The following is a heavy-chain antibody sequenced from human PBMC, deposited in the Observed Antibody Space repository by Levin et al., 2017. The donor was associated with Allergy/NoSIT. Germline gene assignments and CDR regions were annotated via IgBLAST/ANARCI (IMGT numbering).Heavy chain of an antibody. Sequence: GESLKISCAASGFTFSSYGMHWVRQAPGKGLEWVAVISYDGSNKYYADSVKGRFTISRDNSKNTLYLQMNSLRAEDTAVYYCAFGGGWYSLWGQGTLVTVSS. CDR2: ISYDGSNK. J-gene: IGHJ4*02. CDR3: AFGGGWYSL. D-gene: IGHD6-19*01. V-gene: IGHV3-30*03. CDR1: GFTFSSYG.